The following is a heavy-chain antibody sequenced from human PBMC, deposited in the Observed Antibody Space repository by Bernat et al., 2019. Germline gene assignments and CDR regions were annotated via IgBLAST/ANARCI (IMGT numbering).Heavy chain of an antibody. V-gene: IGHV3-23*01. Sequence: EVQLLESGGGLVQPGGSLRLSCAASGITFSDYSMSWVRQAPGKGLEWVSCIRGSSGNTYYADSVKGRFTISRDNAKNTLYLQMDSLRADDTAVYYCATGYYDRAGSLVSWANWGKGPLATVSS. J-gene: IGHJ4*02. CDR1: GITFSDYS. D-gene: IGHD3-22*01. CDR3: ATGYYDRAGSLVSWAN. CDR2: IRGSSGNT.